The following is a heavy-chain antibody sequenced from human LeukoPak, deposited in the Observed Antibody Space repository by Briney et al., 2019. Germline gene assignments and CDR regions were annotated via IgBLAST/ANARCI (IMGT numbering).Heavy chain of an antibody. CDR1: GFTFDDYG. CDR2: INWNGGST. J-gene: IGHJ4*02. V-gene: IGHV3-20*04. CDR3: ARVGGSSGYYFDF. Sequence: GGSLRLSCTASGFTFDDYGMSWVRHAPGKRLEWVSGINWNGGSTVYADSVKGRFTISRDNAKNSLYLQMNSLRAEDTALYYCARVGGSSGYYFDFWGQGTLVTVSS. D-gene: IGHD3-22*01.